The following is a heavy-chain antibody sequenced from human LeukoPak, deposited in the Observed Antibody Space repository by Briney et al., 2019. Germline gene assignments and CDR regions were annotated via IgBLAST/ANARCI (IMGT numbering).Heavy chain of an antibody. Sequence: SETLSLTCTVSDGSISSYYWSWIRQPPGKGLEWIGYIYYSGSTNYNPSLKSRVTISVDTSKNQFSLKLSSVTAADTAVYYCASSGYSSSRYFDLWGRGTLVTVSS. V-gene: IGHV4-59*08. CDR2: IYYSGST. J-gene: IGHJ2*01. CDR3: ASSGYSSSRYFDL. CDR1: DGSISSYY. D-gene: IGHD6-13*01.